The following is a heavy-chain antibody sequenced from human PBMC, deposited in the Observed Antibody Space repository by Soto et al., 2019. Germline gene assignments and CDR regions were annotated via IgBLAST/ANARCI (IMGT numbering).Heavy chain of an antibody. Sequence: VEALKISCKGSGYSFTSYWIGWVRQMPGKGLEWMGIIYPGDSDTRYRPSFQGQVTISADKSIITAYLQWSSLNASDTAMYYCARHDSGDPFDXWGQGTLVTGSX. D-gene: IGHD4-17*01. CDR3: ARHDSGDPFDX. J-gene: IGHJ4*02. CDR2: IYPGDSDT. CDR1: GYSFTSYW. V-gene: IGHV5-51*01.